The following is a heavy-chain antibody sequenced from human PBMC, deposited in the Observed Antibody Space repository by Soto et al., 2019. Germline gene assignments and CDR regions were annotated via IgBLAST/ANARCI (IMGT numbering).Heavy chain of an antibody. D-gene: IGHD6-6*01. J-gene: IGHJ3*02. CDR3: ARSGDSSSPHSDAFDI. CDR2: MNPNSGNT. CDR1: GYTFTSYD. Sequence: ASVKVSCKASGYTFTSYDINWVRQATGQGLEWMGWMNPNSGNTGYAQKFQGRVTMTRNTSISTAYMELSSLRSEDTAVYYCARSGDSSSPHSDAFDIWGQGTMVTVSS. V-gene: IGHV1-8*01.